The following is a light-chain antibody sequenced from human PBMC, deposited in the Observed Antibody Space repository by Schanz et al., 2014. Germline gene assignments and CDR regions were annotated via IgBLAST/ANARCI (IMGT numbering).Light chain of an antibody. CDR2: WAS. V-gene: IGKV4-1*01. CDR3: QQCNTWPPDT. J-gene: IGKJ2*01. Sequence: DTVLTQSPDSLPVSLGERATINCKSSQSLLYSSNKKNYLAWYQQKPGQPPKLLISWASARESGVPDRFSGSGSGTDFTLTISSLQAEDFAVYYCQQCNTWPPDTFGQGTKLEIK. CDR1: QSLLYSSNKKNY.